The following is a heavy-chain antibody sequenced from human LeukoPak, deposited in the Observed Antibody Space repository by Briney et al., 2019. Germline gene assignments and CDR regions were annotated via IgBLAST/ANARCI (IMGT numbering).Heavy chain of an antibody. J-gene: IGHJ5*02. CDR1: GYTFTSYY. Sequence: ASVKVSCKASGYTFTSYYMHWVRQAPGQGLEWMGWINPNSGGTNYAQKFQGRVTMTRDTSISTAHMELSRLRSDDTAVYYCARDRGVVPASRFDPWGQGTLVTVSS. D-gene: IGHD2-2*01. V-gene: IGHV1-2*02. CDR3: ARDRGVVPASRFDP. CDR2: INPNSGGT.